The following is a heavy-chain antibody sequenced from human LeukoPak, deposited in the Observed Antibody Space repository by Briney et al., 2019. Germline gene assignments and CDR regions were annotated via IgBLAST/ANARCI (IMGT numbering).Heavy chain of an antibody. Sequence: GGSPRLSCAASGFTFSSYAMSWVRQAPGKGLEWVSAISGSGGSTYYADSVKGRFTISRDNSKNTLYLQMNSLRAEDTAVYYCAYGSGGSTLDYWGQGTLVTVSS. CDR1: GFTFSSYA. D-gene: IGHD3-10*01. CDR3: AYGSGGSTLDY. J-gene: IGHJ4*02. V-gene: IGHV3-23*01. CDR2: ISGSGGST.